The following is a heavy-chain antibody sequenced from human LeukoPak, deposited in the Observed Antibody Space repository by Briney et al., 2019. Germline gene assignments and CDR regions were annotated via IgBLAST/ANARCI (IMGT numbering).Heavy chain of an antibody. V-gene: IGHV3-74*01. D-gene: IGHD4-17*01. CDR3: XRDXTTAGWADAFDI. CDR2: INSDGSST. Sequence: PGGSLRLSCAASGFTFSSYWMHWVRQAPGKGLVWVSRINSDGSSTSYADSVKGRFTISRDNAKNTLYLQMNSLRAEDTAVYYCXRDXTTAGWADAFDIWGQGTMVTVSS. CDR1: GFTFSSYW. J-gene: IGHJ3*02.